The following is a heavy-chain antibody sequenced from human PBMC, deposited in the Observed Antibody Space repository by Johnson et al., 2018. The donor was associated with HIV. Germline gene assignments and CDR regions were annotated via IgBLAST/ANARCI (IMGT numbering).Heavy chain of an antibody. D-gene: IGHD1-26*01. CDR1: GFTFSSYA. Sequence: QVQLVESGGGVVQPGRSLRLSCAASGFTFSSYAMHWVRQAPGKGLEWVAVISYDGSNKYYADSVKGRFTISRDNYKNTLSLQMNSLRAEDTAVYYCAKFIYYTSTSARSHDAFDVWGQGTMVTVSS. V-gene: IGHV3-30-3*02. J-gene: IGHJ3*01. CDR3: AKFIYYTSTSARSHDAFDV. CDR2: ISYDGSNK.